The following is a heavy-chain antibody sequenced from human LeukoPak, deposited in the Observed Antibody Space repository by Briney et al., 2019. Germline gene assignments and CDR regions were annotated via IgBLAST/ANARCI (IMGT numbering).Heavy chain of an antibody. D-gene: IGHD3-10*01. J-gene: IGHJ6*02. CDR2: INPNSGGT. CDR1: GYTFTGYY. CDR3: ARAGAGSYYYGMDV. Sequence: ASVKVSCKASGYTFTGYYMHWVRQAPGQGLEWMGWINPNSGGTNYAQKFQGRVTMTRDTSISTANMELSSLRSEDTAVYYCARAGAGSYYYGMDVWGQGTTVTVSS. V-gene: IGHV1-2*02.